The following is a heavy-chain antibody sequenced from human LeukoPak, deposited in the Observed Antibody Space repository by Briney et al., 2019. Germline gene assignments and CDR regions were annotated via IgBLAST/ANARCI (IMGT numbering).Heavy chain of an antibody. Sequence: PGGSLRLSCAASGFTFDDYAMHWVRQVPGKGLEWVSGISWNSDNIDYGDSVRGRFTISRDNAKNFLYLEMNSLRAEDMALYYCAKDMASSFVPGMAGSLDYWGQGTLVTVSS. J-gene: IGHJ4*02. D-gene: IGHD6-19*01. CDR2: ISWNSDNI. CDR1: GFTFDDYA. V-gene: IGHV3-9*03. CDR3: AKDMASSFVPGMAGSLDY.